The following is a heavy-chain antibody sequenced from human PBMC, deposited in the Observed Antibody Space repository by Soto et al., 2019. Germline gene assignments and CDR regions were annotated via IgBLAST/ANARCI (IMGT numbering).Heavy chain of an antibody. Sequence: EVQLVESGGGLVQPGGSLRLSCAASGLTVSNNYMSWVRQAPGKGLEWVSIIYSGGTTYYADSVKGRFTISRHNSKNTLYLQRSSRMAEDSAVYYGARGDGDKADVDYWGQGTLVTVSS. CDR1: GLTVSNNY. CDR2: IYSGGTT. J-gene: IGHJ4*02. D-gene: IGHD1-26*01. CDR3: ARGDGDKADVDY. V-gene: IGHV3-53*04.